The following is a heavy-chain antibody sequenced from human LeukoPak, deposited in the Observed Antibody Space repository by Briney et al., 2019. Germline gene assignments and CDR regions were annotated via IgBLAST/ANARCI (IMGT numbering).Heavy chain of an antibody. D-gene: IGHD5-24*01. V-gene: IGHV3-48*01. CDR3: ARGEQEMATMSIDY. CDR2: ISSLGSTI. CDR1: GFTFSTYS. J-gene: IGHJ4*02. Sequence: GGSLRLSCAASGFTFSTYSMNWVRQAPGQGLEWVSYISSLGSTIYYADSVKGRFTISSDNAKNSLYLQMNSLRAEDTAVYYCARGEQEMATMSIDYWGQGTLVTVSS.